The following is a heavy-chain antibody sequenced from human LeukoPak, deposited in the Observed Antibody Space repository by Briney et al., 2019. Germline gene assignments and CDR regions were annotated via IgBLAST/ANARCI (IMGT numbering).Heavy chain of an antibody. Sequence: GGSLRLSCAASGFTFSSYSMNWVRQAPGKGLEWVSSISSSSGYIYYADSVKGRFTISRDNAKNSLYLQMNSLRAEDTAVYYCAREGCSGGSCYDYWGQGTLVTVSS. V-gene: IGHV3-21*01. D-gene: IGHD2-15*01. CDR3: AREGCSGGSCYDY. J-gene: IGHJ4*02. CDR2: ISSSSGYI. CDR1: GFTFSSYS.